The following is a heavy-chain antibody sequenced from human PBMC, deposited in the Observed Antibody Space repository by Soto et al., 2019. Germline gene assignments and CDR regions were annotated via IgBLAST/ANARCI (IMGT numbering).Heavy chain of an antibody. CDR3: ARDGSSSWPNFDY. D-gene: IGHD6-13*01. J-gene: IGHJ4*02. Sequence: QVQLVQSGAEVKKPGASVKVSCKASGYTFSNYGISWVRQAPGQGLEWMGWISGYNGNTHYAQKFQGRVTMATDTSTSTAYMELRRLRSDDTAMFYCARDGSSSWPNFDYWGQGTLVTVSS. CDR2: ISGYNGNT. V-gene: IGHV1-18*01. CDR1: GYTFSNYG.